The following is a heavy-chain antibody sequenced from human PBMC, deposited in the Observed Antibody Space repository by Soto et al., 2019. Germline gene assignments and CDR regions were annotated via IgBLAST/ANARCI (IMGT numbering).Heavy chain of an antibody. D-gene: IGHD1-26*01. CDR3: VKGGGNHQVDY. J-gene: IGHJ4*01. Sequence: QVQLVQSGAEVAKPGASVKVSCKASGVTFTSIYLHWVRQAPGQGPEWMGRIIPSSGATIYAQKFRGRVTLTRDTSTSTVYMELSSLTSEDTAAYYCVKGGGNHQVDYWGHGTLVTVSS. V-gene: IGHV1-46*01. CDR2: IIPSSGAT. CDR1: GVTFTSIY.